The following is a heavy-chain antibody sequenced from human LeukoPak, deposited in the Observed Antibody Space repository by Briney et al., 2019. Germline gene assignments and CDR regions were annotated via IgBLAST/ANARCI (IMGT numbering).Heavy chain of an antibody. D-gene: IGHD1-7*01. CDR1: GFTFSSYG. J-gene: IGHJ4*02. CDR3: AKAAITGNTLNYFDY. V-gene: IGHV3-30*02. Sequence: GGSLRLSCAASGFTFSSYGMHWVRQAPGKGLEWVAVIWYGGSNKYYADSVKGRFTISRDNSKNTLYLQMNSLRAEDTAVYYCAKAAITGNTLNYFDYWGQGTLVTVSS. CDR2: IWYGGSNK.